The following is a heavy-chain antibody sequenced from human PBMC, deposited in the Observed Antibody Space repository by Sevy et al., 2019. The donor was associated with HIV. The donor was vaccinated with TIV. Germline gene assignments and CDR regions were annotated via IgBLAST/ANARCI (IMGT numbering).Heavy chain of an antibody. CDR1: GYTFTDYY. CDR3: ARVVEPAGIDPYYYGVDV. V-gene: IGHV1-2*02. CDR2: INPKRGGT. J-gene: IGHJ6*02. D-gene: IGHD2-2*02. Sequence: ASVKVSCKASGYTFTDYYIHWVRQAPGQGLEWMGWINPKRGGTNYAQKFHGRVTMTRDTSISTAYMELSGLRSDDTAVYYCARVVEPAGIDPYYYGVDVWGPGATVTVSS.